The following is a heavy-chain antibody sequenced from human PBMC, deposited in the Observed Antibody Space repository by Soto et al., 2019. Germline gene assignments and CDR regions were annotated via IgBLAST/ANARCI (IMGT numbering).Heavy chain of an antibody. Sequence: VGSLRLSCAASGFTFSSYAMHWVRQAPGKGLEWVAVISYDGSNKYYADSVKGRFTISRDNSKNTLYLQMNSLRAEDTAVYYCARDSRPYSYGPNWFDPWGQGTLVTVSS. D-gene: IGHD5-18*01. CDR2: ISYDGSNK. V-gene: IGHV3-30-3*01. CDR3: ARDSRPYSYGPNWFDP. J-gene: IGHJ5*02. CDR1: GFTFSSYA.